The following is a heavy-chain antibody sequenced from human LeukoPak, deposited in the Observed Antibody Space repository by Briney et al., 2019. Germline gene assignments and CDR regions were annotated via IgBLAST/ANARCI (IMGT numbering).Heavy chain of an antibody. CDR2: SSAYNGNT. CDR3: ARGGNSGWRTPNDDY. CDR1: GYTFASYG. J-gene: IGHJ4*02. Sequence: ASVKVSCKASGYTFASYGISWVRQAPGQGLEWMGWSSAYNGNTNYAQKLQGRVTMTTDTSTSTAYMELRSLRSDDTAVYYCARGGNSGWRTPNDDYWGQGTLVTVSS. D-gene: IGHD6-19*01. V-gene: IGHV1-18*01.